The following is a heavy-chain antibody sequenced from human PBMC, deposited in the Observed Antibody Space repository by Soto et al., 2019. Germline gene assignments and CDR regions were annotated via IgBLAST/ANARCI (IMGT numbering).Heavy chain of an antibody. D-gene: IGHD4-17*01. CDR3: ARLGGDYYCYYGMDV. Sequence: GESLKISCKGSGYSFTSYWIGWVRQMPGKGLEWMGIIYPGDSDTRYSPSFQGQVTISADKSISTAYLQWSSLKASDTAMYYCARLGGDYYCYYGMDVWGQGTTVTVSS. CDR2: IYPGDSDT. V-gene: IGHV5-51*01. CDR1: GYSFTSYW. J-gene: IGHJ6*02.